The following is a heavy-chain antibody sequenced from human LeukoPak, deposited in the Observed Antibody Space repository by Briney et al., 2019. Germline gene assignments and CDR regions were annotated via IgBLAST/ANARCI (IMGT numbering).Heavy chain of an antibody. CDR3: APIGDLFDY. CDR1: GFTFSRYA. J-gene: IGHJ4*02. CDR2: ISGSGGST. Sequence: PGGSLRLSCAASGFTFSRYAMSWVRQAPGKGLEWVSAISGSGGSTYYADSVKGRFTISRGNAKNSLYLQMNTLRAEDTAVYYCAPIGDLFDYWGQGTLVTVSS. D-gene: IGHD3-16*01. V-gene: IGHV3-23*01.